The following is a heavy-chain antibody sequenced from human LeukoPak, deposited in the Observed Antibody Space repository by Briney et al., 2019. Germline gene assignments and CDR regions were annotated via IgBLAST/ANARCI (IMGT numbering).Heavy chain of an antibody. CDR2: IDPSGGNT. CDR3: AREAPGGYSDY. J-gene: IGHJ4*02. D-gene: IGHD3-16*01. V-gene: IGHV1-46*01. CDR1: GYTFTTYY. Sequence: ASVKVSCKASGYTFTTYYIHWVRQAPGQGLEWMGMIDPSGGNTNYAQNFRGRGTMTRDTSTNTVYMELTSLRSEDTAVYYCAREAPGGYSDYWGQGTLVTVPS.